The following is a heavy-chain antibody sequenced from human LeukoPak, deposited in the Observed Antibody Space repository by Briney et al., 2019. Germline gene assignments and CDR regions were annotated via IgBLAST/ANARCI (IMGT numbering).Heavy chain of an antibody. CDR3: ARTIARYSCSSVDFDY. CDR2: IYYSGST. V-gene: IGHV4-31*01. Sequence: SQTLSLTCTVSGGSISSGGYSWSWIRQHPGKGLEWIGYIYYSGSTYYNPSLKSQVTISVDTSKNQFSLKLSSVTAADTAVYYCARTIARYSCSSVDFDYWGQGTLVTVSS. CDR1: GGSISSGGYS. J-gene: IGHJ4*02. D-gene: IGHD6-6*01.